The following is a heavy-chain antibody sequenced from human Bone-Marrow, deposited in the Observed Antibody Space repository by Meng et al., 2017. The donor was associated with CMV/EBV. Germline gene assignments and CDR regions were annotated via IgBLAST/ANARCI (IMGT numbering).Heavy chain of an antibody. D-gene: IGHD6-19*01. CDR2: IGTAGDT. J-gene: IGHJ6*01. Sequence: GESLKISCAASGFTFSSYDMHWVRQATGKGLEWVSAIGTAGDTYYPGSVKGRFTISRENAKNSLYLQMNSLRAGDTAVYYCARGPRSGWPYYYYYGMAVWGQGDTVTGSS. CDR1: GFTFSSYD. V-gene: IGHV3-13*01. CDR3: ARGPRSGWPYYYYYGMAV.